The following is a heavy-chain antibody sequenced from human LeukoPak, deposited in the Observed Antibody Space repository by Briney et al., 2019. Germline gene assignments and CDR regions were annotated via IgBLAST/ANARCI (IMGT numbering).Heavy chain of an antibody. Sequence: GGSLRLSCAASGLTFSSFWMHWVRRAPGKGLEWVSRINSDGSTTTYADSVKGRLTISRDNAKNTLYLQMNSLRAEDTAVYYCARGYYSASRIDYWGQGALVTVSS. J-gene: IGHJ4*02. D-gene: IGHD2-2*01. CDR2: INSDGSTT. V-gene: IGHV3-74*01. CDR1: GLTFSSFW. CDR3: ARGYYSASRIDY.